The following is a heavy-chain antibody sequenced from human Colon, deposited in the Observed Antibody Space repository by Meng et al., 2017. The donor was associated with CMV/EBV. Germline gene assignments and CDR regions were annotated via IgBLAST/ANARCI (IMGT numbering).Heavy chain of an antibody. D-gene: IGHD1-7*01. Sequence: GESLKISWKGSGYSFTSYWIGWVRQMPGKGLEWMGIIYPGDSDTRYSPSFQGQVTISADKSISTAYLQWSSLKASDTARYYCARPILSITGTTHDFDIWGQGTTVTVSS. J-gene: IGHJ3*02. V-gene: IGHV5-51*01. CDR3: ARPILSITGTTHDFDI. CDR1: GYSFTSYW. CDR2: IYPGDSDT.